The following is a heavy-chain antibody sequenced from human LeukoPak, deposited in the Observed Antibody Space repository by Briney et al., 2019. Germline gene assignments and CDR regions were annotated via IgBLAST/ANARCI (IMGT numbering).Heavy chain of an antibody. V-gene: IGHV3-23*01. CDR2: LSGSGGST. CDR1: EFTFSSYA. CDR3: ARTRGHSYGTYYFDY. D-gene: IGHD5-18*01. J-gene: IGHJ4*02. Sequence: GGSLRLSCAASEFTFSSYAMGWVRQAPGKGLEWVSGLSGSGGSTYYADSVKGRFTISRDNSKNTLYLQMNSLRAEDTAVYYCARTRGHSYGTYYFDYWGQGTLVTVSS.